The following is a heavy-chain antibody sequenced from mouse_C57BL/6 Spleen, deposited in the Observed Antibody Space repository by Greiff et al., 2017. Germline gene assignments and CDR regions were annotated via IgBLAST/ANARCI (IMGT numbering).Heavy chain of an antibody. CDR3: ARDDYYGSSGTYYFDY. J-gene: IGHJ2*01. V-gene: IGHV5-4*01. CDR1: GFTFSSYA. D-gene: IGHD1-1*01. CDR2: ISDGGSYT. Sequence: EVHLVESGGGLVKPGGSLKLSCGASGFTFSSYAMSWVRQTPEKRLEWVATISDGGSYTYYPDNVKGRFTISRDNAKNNLYLQMSHLKSEDTAMYYCARDDYYGSSGTYYFDYWGQGTTLTVSS.